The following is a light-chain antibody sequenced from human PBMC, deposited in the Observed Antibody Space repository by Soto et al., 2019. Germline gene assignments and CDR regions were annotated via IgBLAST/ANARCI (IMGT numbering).Light chain of an antibody. Sequence: EIVLTQSPGTLSLSPGERATLSCRASQSVSSSYLAWYQQKPGQAPRLLIFGASTRATGIPGRFSGSGYGTDFTLTISGLQSEDFAIYFCQHYNNRPLTFGGGTKVEIK. CDR3: QHYNNRPLT. J-gene: IGKJ4*01. V-gene: IGKV3-15*01. CDR1: QSVSSSY. CDR2: GAS.